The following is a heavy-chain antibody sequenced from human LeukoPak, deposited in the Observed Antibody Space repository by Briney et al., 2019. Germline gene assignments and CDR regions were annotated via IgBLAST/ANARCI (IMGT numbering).Heavy chain of an antibody. CDR2: IIPIFGTA. Sequence: ASVKVSCKASGGTFSSYAITWVRQAPGQGLEWMGGIIPIFGTANYAQKFQGRVTITADESTSTAYMELSSLRSEDTAVYYCAIRPSTYYYDSSGYTDFDYWGQGTLVTVSS. CDR1: GGTFSSYA. V-gene: IGHV1-69*13. D-gene: IGHD3-22*01. CDR3: AIRPSTYYYDSSGYTDFDY. J-gene: IGHJ4*02.